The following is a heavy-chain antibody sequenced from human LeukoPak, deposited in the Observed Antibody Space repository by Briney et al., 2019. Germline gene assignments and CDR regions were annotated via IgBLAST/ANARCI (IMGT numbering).Heavy chain of an antibody. CDR1: GFTFSDYG. CDR2: IRFDGSDK. Sequence: GGSLRLSCAASGFTFSDYGMHWVRQPPGKGLEWVTFIRFDGSDKFYADSVKGRFTISRDNSKNTIYLQMNSLRGEDTAVYYCPKEGSAGTEPDYWGQGTLVTVSS. J-gene: IGHJ4*02. CDR3: PKEGSAGTEPDY. V-gene: IGHV3-30*02. D-gene: IGHD3/OR15-3a*01.